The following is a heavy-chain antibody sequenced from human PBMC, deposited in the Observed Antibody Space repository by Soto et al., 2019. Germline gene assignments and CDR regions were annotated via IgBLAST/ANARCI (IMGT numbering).Heavy chain of an antibody. CDR1: GGTFSSYP. J-gene: IGHJ6*02. V-gene: IGHV1-69*01. D-gene: IGHD2-2*01. CDR2: IIPISDKT. CDR3: ARSQGSSTSLEIYYYYYYGMDV. Sequence: QVQLVQSGAEVKKPGSSVKVSCKASGGTFSSYPISWVRQAPGQGLEWMGGIIPISDKTNYAQKFQGRVTITADESTSTAYMELSSLRSEDTAVYYCARSQGSSTSLEIYYYYYYGMDVWGQGTTVTVSS.